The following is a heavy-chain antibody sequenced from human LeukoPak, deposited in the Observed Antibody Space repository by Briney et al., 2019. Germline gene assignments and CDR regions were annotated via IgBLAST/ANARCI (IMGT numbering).Heavy chain of an antibody. D-gene: IGHD1-1*01. J-gene: IGHJ3*02. CDR1: GFTFSSYS. Sequence: HAGGSLRLSCAASGFTFSSYSMSWVRQAPGKGLEWVSAISGSGGSTYYADSVKGRFTISRDNSKNTLYLQMNSLRAEDTAVYYCAKFPTGTTLAVAFDIWGQGTMVTVSS. CDR2: ISGSGGST. V-gene: IGHV3-23*01. CDR3: AKFPTGTTLAVAFDI.